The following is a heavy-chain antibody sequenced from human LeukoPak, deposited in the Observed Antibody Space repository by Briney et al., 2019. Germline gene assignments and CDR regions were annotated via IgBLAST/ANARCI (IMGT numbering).Heavy chain of an antibody. Sequence: SETLTLTCTVSGGSISSYYWSWIRQPPGKGLECIGYNYYSGCTNYNSSLKSRVTISVDTSKNQISLKLSSVTAADTAVYYCARVGGDIVVVPAAIGAFDTWGQGTMVTVSS. CDR3: ARVGGDIVVVPAAIGAFDT. J-gene: IGHJ3*02. D-gene: IGHD2-2*02. CDR1: GGSISSYY. CDR2: NYYSGCT. V-gene: IGHV4-59*01.